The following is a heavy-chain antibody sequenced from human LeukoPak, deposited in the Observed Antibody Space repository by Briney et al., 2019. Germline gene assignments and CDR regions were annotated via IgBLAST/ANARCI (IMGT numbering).Heavy chain of an antibody. Sequence: PGGSLRLSCAASGFTFSSYAMHWVRQAPGKGLEWVAVISYDGSNKYYADSVKGRFTISRDNSKNTLHLQMNSLRAEDTAVYYCARDKVIAVAGTPDYYYYGMDVWGQGTTVTVSS. D-gene: IGHD6-19*01. J-gene: IGHJ6*02. CDR3: ARDKVIAVAGTPDYYYYGMDV. CDR1: GFTFSSYA. V-gene: IGHV3-30-3*01. CDR2: ISYDGSNK.